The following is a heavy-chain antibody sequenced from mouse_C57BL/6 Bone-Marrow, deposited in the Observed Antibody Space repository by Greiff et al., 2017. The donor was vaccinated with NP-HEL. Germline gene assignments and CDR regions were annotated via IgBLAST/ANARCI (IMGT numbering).Heavy chain of an antibody. J-gene: IGHJ3*01. CDR1: GFTFSDYY. Sequence: EVMLVESGGGLVQPGGSLKLSCAASGFTFSDYYMYWVRQTPEKRLEWVAYISNGGGSSYYPDTVKGRFTISRDNAKNTLYLHMSRLKSEDTAMYYCARLGGFACWGQGTLVTVSA. CDR2: ISNGGGSS. CDR3: ARLGGFAC. V-gene: IGHV5-12*01.